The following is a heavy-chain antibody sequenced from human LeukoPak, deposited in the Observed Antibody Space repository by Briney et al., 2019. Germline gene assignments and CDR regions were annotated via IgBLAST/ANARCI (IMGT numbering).Heavy chain of an antibody. V-gene: IGHV3-23*01. Sequence: RTGGSLRLSCAASGFTFRSYAMTWVRQAPGKGLEWVSAISGGGGSTYYADSVKGRFTISRDNSKNTLWLQMNSLRAEDTAVYYCAKDLEGSVVVTENYFDYWGQGTLVTVSS. D-gene: IGHD2-21*02. CDR1: GFTFRSYA. CDR3: AKDLEGSVVVTENYFDY. CDR2: ISGGGGST. J-gene: IGHJ4*02.